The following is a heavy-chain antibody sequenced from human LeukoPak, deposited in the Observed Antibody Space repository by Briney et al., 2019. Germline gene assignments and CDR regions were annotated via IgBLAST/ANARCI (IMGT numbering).Heavy chain of an antibody. CDR2: IWYDGSNK. J-gene: IGHJ4*02. CDR1: GSTFSSYG. CDR3: AREAGQWLANFDY. Sequence: GRSLRLSCAASGSTFSSYGMHWVRQAPGKGLEWVAVIWYDGSNKYYADSVKGRFTISRDNSKNTLYLQMNSLRAEDTAVYYCAREAGQWLANFDYWGQGTLVTVSS. D-gene: IGHD6-19*01. V-gene: IGHV3-33*01.